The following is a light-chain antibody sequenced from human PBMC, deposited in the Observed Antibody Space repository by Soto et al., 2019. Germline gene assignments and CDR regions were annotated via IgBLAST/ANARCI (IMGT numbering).Light chain of an antibody. Sequence: QSALTQPASVSGSPGQSITISCTGTSSDVGSYNLVSWYQQHPGNAPKLMIYEGSKRPSGVSNRFFGSKSGNTASLTISGLQAEDEADSYCCSFARGSTLVFGGGTQLTVL. CDR3: CSFARGSTLV. CDR2: EGS. CDR1: SSDVGSYNL. J-gene: IGLJ3*02. V-gene: IGLV2-23*01.